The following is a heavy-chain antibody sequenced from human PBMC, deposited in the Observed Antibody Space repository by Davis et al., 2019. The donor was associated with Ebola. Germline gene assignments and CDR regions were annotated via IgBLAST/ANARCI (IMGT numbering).Heavy chain of an antibody. Sequence: ASVKVSCKASGYTFTGYYMHWMRQAPGQGLEWMGWINPNSGGTDYARKFQGRVTITRNTSISPAYMELSRLTSDDTAVYYCARVTKSVSGVAPEAFDIWGQGTIVTVSS. CDR2: INPNSGGT. CDR1: GYTFTGYY. V-gene: IGHV1-2*02. CDR3: ARVTKSVSGVAPEAFDI. D-gene: IGHD3-3*01. J-gene: IGHJ3*02.